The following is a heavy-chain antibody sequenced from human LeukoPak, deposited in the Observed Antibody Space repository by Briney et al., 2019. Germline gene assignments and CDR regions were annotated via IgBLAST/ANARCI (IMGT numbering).Heavy chain of an antibody. D-gene: IGHD2-21*01. Sequence: SETLSLTCTVSGVSMSAYQWSWVRQSPEKGLEWIGCINTKGETSYNPSLKSRVTTSVDTSKSQFSLRLTSVTAADTAVYYCATSNDAKIAPFDHWGQGAPVTVTS. V-gene: IGHV4-4*09. CDR3: ATSNDAKIAPFDH. CDR1: GVSMSAYQ. J-gene: IGHJ4*02. CDR2: INTKGET.